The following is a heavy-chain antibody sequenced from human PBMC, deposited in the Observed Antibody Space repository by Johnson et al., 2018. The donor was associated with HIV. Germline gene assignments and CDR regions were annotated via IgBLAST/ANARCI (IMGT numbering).Heavy chain of an antibody. V-gene: IGHV3-20*04. Sequence: VQLVESGGGVVQPGRSLRLSCAASGFTFSSYGMHWVRQAPGKGLEWVSGINWNGGSTGYADSVKGRFTISRDNAKNSLYLQMNSLRAEDTALYYWARDLCGWTFGGVIESEAFDIWGQGTMVTVSS. D-gene: IGHD3-16*02. CDR2: INWNGGST. J-gene: IGHJ3*02. CDR1: GFTFSSYG. CDR3: ARDLCGWTFGGVIESEAFDI.